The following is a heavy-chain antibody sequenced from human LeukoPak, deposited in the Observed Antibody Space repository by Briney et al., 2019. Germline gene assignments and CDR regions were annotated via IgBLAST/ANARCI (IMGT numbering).Heavy chain of an antibody. D-gene: IGHD2-21*02. J-gene: IGHJ1*01. Sequence: SQTLSLTCAISGDSVSSNSASWNWIRQSPSRGLEWLGRTYYRSKWRNDYAVSVKSRITISPDTSKNQFSLQLNSVTPEDTAVYYCATWGDTTAEYFQRWGQGTLVTVSS. CDR3: ATWGDTTAEYFQR. CDR1: GDSVSSNSAS. V-gene: IGHV6-1*01. CDR2: TYYRSKWRN.